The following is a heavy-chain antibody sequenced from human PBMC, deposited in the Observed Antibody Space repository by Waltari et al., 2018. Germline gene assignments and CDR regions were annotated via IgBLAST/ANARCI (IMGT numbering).Heavy chain of an antibody. J-gene: IGHJ5*02. CDR2: IITNFGTA. D-gene: IGHD1-26*01. V-gene: IGHV1-69*14. Sequence: QVQLVQSGAEVKKPGSSVKVSCKASGGTFSSYAISWVRQAPGQGLEWMGGIITNFGTANYAQKFQGRGTITADKSTSTAYMELGSLRSEDTAVYYCARSYGGPGWFDPWGQGTLVTVSS. CDR1: GGTFSSYA. CDR3: ARSYGGPGWFDP.